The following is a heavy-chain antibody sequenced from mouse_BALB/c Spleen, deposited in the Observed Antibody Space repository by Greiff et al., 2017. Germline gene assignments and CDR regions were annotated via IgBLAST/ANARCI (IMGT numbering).Heavy chain of an antibody. Sequence: EVMLVESGGGLVQPGGSLKLSCAASGFTFSSYGMSWVRQTPDKRLELVATINSNGGSTYYPDSVKGRFTISRDNAKNTLYLQMSSLKSEDTAMYYCARDNAMDYWGQGTSVTVSS. CDR3: ARDNAMDY. V-gene: IGHV5-6-3*01. CDR2: INSNGGST. CDR1: GFTFSSYG. J-gene: IGHJ4*01.